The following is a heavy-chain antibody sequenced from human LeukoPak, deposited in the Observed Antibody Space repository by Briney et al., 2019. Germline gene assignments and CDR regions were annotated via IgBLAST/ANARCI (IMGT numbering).Heavy chain of an antibody. Sequence: GGSLRLSCAASGFTFSSYSMNWVRQAPGKGLEWVSSISSSSSYIYYADSVKGRFTFSRDNAKNSLYLQMNSLRAEDTAVYYCASGVVVAADHIFDYWGQGTLVTVSS. D-gene: IGHD6-19*01. CDR2: ISSSSSYI. V-gene: IGHV3-21*01. CDR3: ASGVVVAADHIFDY. J-gene: IGHJ4*02. CDR1: GFTFSSYS.